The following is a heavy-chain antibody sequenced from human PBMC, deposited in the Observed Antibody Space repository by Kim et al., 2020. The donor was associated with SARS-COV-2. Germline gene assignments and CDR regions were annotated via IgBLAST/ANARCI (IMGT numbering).Heavy chain of an antibody. Sequence: SETLSLTCTVSGGSISSYYWSWIRQPAGKGLEWIGRIYTSGSTNYNPSLKSRVTMSVDTSKNQFSLKLSSVTAADTAVYYCARDSGYSYGYMHDPNAFDIWGQGTMVTVSS. CDR2: IYTSGST. V-gene: IGHV4-4*07. D-gene: IGHD5-18*01. CDR3: ARDSGYSYGYMHDPNAFDI. CDR1: GGSISSYY. J-gene: IGHJ3*02.